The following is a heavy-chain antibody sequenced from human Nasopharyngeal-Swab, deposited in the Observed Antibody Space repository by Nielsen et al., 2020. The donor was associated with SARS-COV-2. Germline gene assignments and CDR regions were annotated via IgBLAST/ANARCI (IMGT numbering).Heavy chain of an antibody. CDR1: GFTFSYYW. V-gene: IGHV3-74*01. J-gene: IGHJ4*02. D-gene: IGHD6-19*01. CDR3: ASGQWLVRVDY. CDR2: INSDGSSR. Sequence: GESLKISCAASGFTFSYYWMHWVRQAPGKGPVWVSRINSDGSSRSYADSVKGRFTISRDNAKNTLYLQMNSLRAEDTAVYYCASGQWLVRVDYWGQGTLVTVS.